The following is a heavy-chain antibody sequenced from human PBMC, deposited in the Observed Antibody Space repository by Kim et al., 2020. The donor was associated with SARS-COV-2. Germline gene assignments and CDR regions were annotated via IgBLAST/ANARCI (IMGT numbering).Heavy chain of an antibody. CDR1: GFTFSSYA. CDR2: ISGSGGST. V-gene: IGHV3-23*01. Sequence: GGSLRLSCAASGFTFSSYAMSCVRQAPGKGLEWVSAISGSGGSTYYADSVKGRFTISRDNSKNTLYMQMNSLRAEDTAVYYCAKDPQRYCSSTSCYDHYYYGMDVWGQGTTVTVSS. CDR3: AKDPQRYCSSTSCYDHYYYGMDV. D-gene: IGHD2-2*01. J-gene: IGHJ6*02.